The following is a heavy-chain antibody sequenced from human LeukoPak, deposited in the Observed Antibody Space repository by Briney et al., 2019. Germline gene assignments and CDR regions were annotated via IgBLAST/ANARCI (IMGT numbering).Heavy chain of an antibody. CDR3: ARPYCSGGSCYSCHFDY. D-gene: IGHD2-15*01. J-gene: IGHJ4*02. Sequence: PGGSLRLSCAASGFTFSSYGMNWVRQAPGKGLEWVAFILYDGSNKFYADSVRGRFTISKDNSKNTLYLQMNSLRAEDTAVYYCARPYCSGGSCYSCHFDYWGQGTLVTVSS. V-gene: IGHV3-30*02. CDR1: GFTFSSYG. CDR2: ILYDGSNK.